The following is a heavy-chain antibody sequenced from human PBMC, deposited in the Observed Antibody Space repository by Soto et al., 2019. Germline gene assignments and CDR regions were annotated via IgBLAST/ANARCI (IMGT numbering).Heavy chain of an antibody. CDR1: GGTFSSYA. J-gene: IGHJ6*02. CDR2: IIPIFGTA. CDR3: ARDPAYYDFWSGYYTPYYYYGMDV. V-gene: IGHV1-69*01. Sequence: QVQLVQSGAEVKKPGSSVKVSCKASGGTFSSYAISWVRQAPGQGLEWIGGIIPIFGTANYAQKFQGRVTITADESTSTAYMELSSLRSEDTAVYYCARDPAYYDFWSGYYTPYYYYGMDVWGQGTTVTVSS. D-gene: IGHD3-3*01.